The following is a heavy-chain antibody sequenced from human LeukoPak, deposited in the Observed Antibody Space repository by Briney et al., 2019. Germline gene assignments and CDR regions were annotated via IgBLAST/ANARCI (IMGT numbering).Heavy chain of an antibody. CDR2: ISSSSSTI. J-gene: IGHJ4*02. D-gene: IGHD5-18*01. V-gene: IGHV3-48*01. CDR1: GFTFSSYA. Sequence: GGSLRLSCAASGFTFSSYAMNWVRQAPGKGLEWVSYISSSSSTIYYADSVKGRFTISRDNAKNSLYLQMNSLRAEDTAVYYCARGDVDTATPFDYWGQGTLITVSS. CDR3: ARGDVDTATPFDY.